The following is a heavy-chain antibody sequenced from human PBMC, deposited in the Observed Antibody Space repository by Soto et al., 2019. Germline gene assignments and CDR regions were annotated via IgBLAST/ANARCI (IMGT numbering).Heavy chain of an antibody. J-gene: IGHJ4*02. V-gene: IGHV3-30-3*01. CDR2: ISYDGSNK. CDR1: GFTFSSYA. CDR3: ARDRSGSYSDY. Sequence: GGSLRLSCAASGFTFSSYAMHWVRQAPGKGLEWVAVISYDGSNKYYADSVKGRFTISRDNSKNTLYLQMNSLRAEDTAVYYCARDRSGSYSDYWGQGTLVTVSS. D-gene: IGHD1-26*01.